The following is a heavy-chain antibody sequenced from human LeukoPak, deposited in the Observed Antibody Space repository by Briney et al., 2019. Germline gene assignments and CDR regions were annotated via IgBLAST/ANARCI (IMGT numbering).Heavy chain of an antibody. V-gene: IGHV4-4*07. CDR3: ARTVWSGYYYYYMDV. CDR2: IYTSGST. D-gene: IGHD3-3*01. CDR1: GGSISTYY. Sequence: PSETLSLTCSVSGGSISTYYWNWIRQPAGKGLEWIGRIYTSGSTNYNPSLKSRVTISVDTSKNQFSLKLSSVTAADTAVYYCARTVWSGYYYYYMDVWGKGTTVTVSS. J-gene: IGHJ6*03.